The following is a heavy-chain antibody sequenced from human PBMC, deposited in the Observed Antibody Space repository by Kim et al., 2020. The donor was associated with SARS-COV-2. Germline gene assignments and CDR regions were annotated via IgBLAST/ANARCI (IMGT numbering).Heavy chain of an antibody. Sequence: GGSLRLSCAASGFTFSSYAMSWVRQAPGKGLEWVSAISGSGGSTYYADSVKGRFTISRDNSKNTLYLQMNSLRAEDTAVYYCAKGLSIAAAAKGAFDIWGQGTMVTVSS. D-gene: IGHD6-13*01. CDR3: AKGLSIAAAAKGAFDI. CDR1: GFTFSSYA. CDR2: ISGSGGST. J-gene: IGHJ3*02. V-gene: IGHV3-23*01.